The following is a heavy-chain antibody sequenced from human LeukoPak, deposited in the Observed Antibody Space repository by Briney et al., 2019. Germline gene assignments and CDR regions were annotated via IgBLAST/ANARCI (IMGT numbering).Heavy chain of an antibody. CDR2: IYYSGST. CDR1: GGSISSYY. J-gene: IGHJ6*02. CDR3: ATAYYYYHGLDV. Sequence: SETLSLTCTVSGGSISSYYWSWIRQPPGKGLEWIGYIYYSGSTNYNPSLKSRVTISVDTSKNQFSLKLSSVTAADTAVYYCATAYYYYHGLDVWGQGTTVTVSS. V-gene: IGHV4-59*08.